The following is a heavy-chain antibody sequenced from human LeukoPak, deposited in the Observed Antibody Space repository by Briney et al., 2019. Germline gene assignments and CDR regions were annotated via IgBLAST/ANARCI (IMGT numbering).Heavy chain of an antibody. Sequence: ASVKVSCKVSGYTLTELSMHWVRQAPGRGLEWMGGSDPEDHETVYAQKFQGRVTMTEDTSTDTAYMELSSLRSEDTAVYYCATAPYDSSGYYCYYFDHWAREPWSPSPQ. D-gene: IGHD3-22*01. CDR3: ATAPYDSSGYYCYYFDH. CDR1: GYTLTELS. V-gene: IGHV1-24*01. CDR2: SDPEDHET. J-gene: IGHJ4*02.